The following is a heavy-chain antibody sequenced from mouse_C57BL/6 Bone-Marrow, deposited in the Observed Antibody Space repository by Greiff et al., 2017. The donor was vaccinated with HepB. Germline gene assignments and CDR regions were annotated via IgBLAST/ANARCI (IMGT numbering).Heavy chain of an antibody. J-gene: IGHJ1*03. CDR2: ISTGSGTI. D-gene: IGHD1-1*01. CDR1: GFTFSDYG. CDR3: ARYYYGSSYEYFDV. V-gene: IGHV5-17*01. Sequence: EVMLVESGGGLVKPGGSLKLSCAASGFTFSDYGMHWVRQAPGKGLEWVAYISTGSGTINYAETVKGRFTISRDNATNTLFLQMTSLSSEDTAVYYCARYYYGSSYEYFDVWGKGTTVTVSS.